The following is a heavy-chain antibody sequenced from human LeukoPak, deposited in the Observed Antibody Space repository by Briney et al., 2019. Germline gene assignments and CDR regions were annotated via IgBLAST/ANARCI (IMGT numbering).Heavy chain of an antibody. J-gene: IGHJ4*02. Sequence: GGSLRLSCAASGFTFDDYSMHWVRQAPGKGLERVSLISSDGGSTYYADSVKGRFTISRDNSKNSLYVQLNNLRTEDTALYYCAKGRYGSGSFSTPFEYWGQGTLVTVSS. CDR2: ISSDGGST. CDR1: GFTFDDYS. D-gene: IGHD3-10*01. CDR3: AKGRYGSGSFSTPFEY. V-gene: IGHV3-43*01.